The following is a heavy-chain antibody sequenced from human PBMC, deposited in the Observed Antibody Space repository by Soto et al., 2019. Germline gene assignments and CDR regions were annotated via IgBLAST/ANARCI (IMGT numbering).Heavy chain of an antibody. V-gene: IGHV1-69*01. CDR3: ARDLRNYYDSSGYPPRLCY. CDR2: IIPIFGTA. CDR1: GGTFSSYA. J-gene: IGHJ4*02. Sequence: QVQLVQSGAEVKKPGSSVKVSCKASGGTFSSYAISWVRQAPGQGLEWMGGIIPIFGTANYAQKFQGRVTITADESTSTAYMELSSLRSEDTAVYYCARDLRNYYDSSGYPPRLCYWGQGTLVTVSS. D-gene: IGHD3-22*01.